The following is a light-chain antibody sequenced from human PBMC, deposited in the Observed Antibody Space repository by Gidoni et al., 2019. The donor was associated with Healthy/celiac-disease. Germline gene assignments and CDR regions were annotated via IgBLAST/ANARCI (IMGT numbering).Light chain of an antibody. CDR2: CAS. J-gene: IGKJ3*01. CDR3: QQYNNWPPGVT. Sequence: EIVMTQSPATLSVSPGERATLSCRASQSVSSNLAWYQQKPGQAPRLLIYCASTRATGIPARFSGSGSGTEFTLTISSLQSEDFAVYYCQQYNNWPPGVTFGPGTNVDIK. CDR1: QSVSSN. V-gene: IGKV3-15*01.